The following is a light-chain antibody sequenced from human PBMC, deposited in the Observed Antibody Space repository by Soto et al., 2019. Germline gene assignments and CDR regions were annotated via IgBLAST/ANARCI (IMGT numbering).Light chain of an antibody. J-gene: IGLJ3*02. V-gene: IGLV1-44*01. CDR1: RSNIGRNT. CDR3: AAWDDSLNGPV. Sequence: QSVLTQPPSASGTPGQRVSISCSGSRSNIGRNTANWYQQLPGTAPKLLIHTDNQRPSGVSDRFSASKSGTSAPLAISELQSEDEADYYCAAWDDSLNGPVFGGGTKLTVL. CDR2: TDN.